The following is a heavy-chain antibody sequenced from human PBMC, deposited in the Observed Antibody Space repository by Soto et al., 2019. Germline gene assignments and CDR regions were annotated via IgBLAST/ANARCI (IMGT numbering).Heavy chain of an antibody. CDR1: GFSLNTGGVG. V-gene: IGHV2-5*02. CDR3: VRNWRYYGGDYYYGMDA. D-gene: IGHD3-10*01. CDR2: IYWDDDE. Sequence: ITLKESGPTLVKPTQTLTLTCTFSGFSLNTGGVGVCWVRQPRGKAMEWLALIYWDDDERYRPSLRSRLNITKDTINNQVVLTMTNMDPEDTATYYCVRNWRYYGGDYYYGMDAWGQGTTVTVSS. J-gene: IGHJ6*02.